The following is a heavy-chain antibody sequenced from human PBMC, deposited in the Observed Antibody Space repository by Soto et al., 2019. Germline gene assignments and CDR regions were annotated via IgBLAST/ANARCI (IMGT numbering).Heavy chain of an antibody. D-gene: IGHD5-12*01. CDR3: ARGRGYSGYDYALGY. J-gene: IGHJ4*02. CDR2: ISYDGSNK. V-gene: IGHV3-30-3*01. CDR1: GFTFSSYA. Sequence: QVQLVESGGGVVQPGRSLRLSCAASGFTFSSYAMHWVRQAPGKGLEWVAAISYDGSNKYYADSVKGRFTISRDNSKKTLYLEMNSLRAEDNAVYYCARGRGYSGYDYALGYWGQGTLVTVSS.